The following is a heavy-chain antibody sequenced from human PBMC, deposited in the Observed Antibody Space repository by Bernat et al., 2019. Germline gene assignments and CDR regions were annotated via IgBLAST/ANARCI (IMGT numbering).Heavy chain of an antibody. CDR3: ARPYGDYARGGFDF. Sequence: QVQLVESGGGVVQPGRSLRLSCAASGFTFSSYGMHWVRQAPGKGLEWVAVISYDGNNIYYADSVKGRFTISRDNSKNTLYLQMNRLRAEDTAVYYCARPYGDYARGGFDFWGQGTLVTVSS. CDR2: ISYDGNNI. D-gene: IGHD4-17*01. CDR1: GFTFSSYG. J-gene: IGHJ4*02. V-gene: IGHV3-30*03.